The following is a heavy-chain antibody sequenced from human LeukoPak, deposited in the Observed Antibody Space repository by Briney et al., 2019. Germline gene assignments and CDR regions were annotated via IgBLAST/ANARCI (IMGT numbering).Heavy chain of an antibody. J-gene: IGHJ3*02. V-gene: IGHV1-18*01. CDR2: ISAYNGNS. D-gene: IGHD3-10*01. CDR1: GGTFSSYA. CDR3: ARDPVVRGVYDGLDI. Sequence: ASVKVSCKASGGTFSSYAISWVRQAPGQGLEWLGWISAYNGNSNYAQKLQGRVSLTTETSTSTAYMELRSLRSDDTAVYYCARDPVVRGVYDGLDIWGQGTMVTVS.